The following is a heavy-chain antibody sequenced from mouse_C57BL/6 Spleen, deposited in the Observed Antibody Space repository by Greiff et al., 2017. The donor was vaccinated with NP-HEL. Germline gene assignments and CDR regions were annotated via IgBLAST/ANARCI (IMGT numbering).Heavy chain of an antibody. CDR2: IYPGDGDT. V-gene: IGHV1-82*01. J-gene: IGHJ2*01. CDR3: ASDSSGYPDY. D-gene: IGHD3-2*02. Sequence: QVQLQQSGPELVKPGASVKISCKASGYAFSSSWMNWVKQRPGKGLEWIGRIYPGDGDTNYNGKFEGKATLTADKSSSTAYMQLSSLTSEDSAVYFCASDSSGYPDYWGQGTTLTVSS. CDR1: GYAFSSSW.